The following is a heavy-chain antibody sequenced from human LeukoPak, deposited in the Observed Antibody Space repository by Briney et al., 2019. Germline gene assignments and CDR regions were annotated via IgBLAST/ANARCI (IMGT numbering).Heavy chain of an antibody. CDR1: GGSISSYY. V-gene: IGHV4-59*01. D-gene: IGHD6-13*01. CDR2: IYYSGST. J-gene: IGHJ4*02. Sequence: SETLTLTCTVSGGSISSYYWSWIRQPPGKGLEWIGYIYYSGSTNYNPSLKSRVTISVDTSKNQFSLKLSSVTAADTAVYYCARDSYSSSWYYFDYWGQGTVVTFSS. CDR3: ARDSYSSSWYYFDY.